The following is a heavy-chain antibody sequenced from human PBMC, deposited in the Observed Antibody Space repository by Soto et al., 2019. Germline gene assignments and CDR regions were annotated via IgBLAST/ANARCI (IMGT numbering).Heavy chain of an antibody. D-gene: IGHD3-3*01. CDR1: GFTFGIYA. V-gene: IGHV3-23*01. J-gene: IGHJ6*02. Sequence: GGSLRLSCVASGFTFGIYAMSWVRQAPGKGLEWVSAISDDGVNTYYSDSVKGRFTISRDNSKNTVYLQMNDLRVEDAAEYFCAKDSWAIFGVPAGEYYAMDVWGQGTTVTVSS. CDR3: AKDSWAIFGVPAGEYYAMDV. CDR2: ISDDGVNT.